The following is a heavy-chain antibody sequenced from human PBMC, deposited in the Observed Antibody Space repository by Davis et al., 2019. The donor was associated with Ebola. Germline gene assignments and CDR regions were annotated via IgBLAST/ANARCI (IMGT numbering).Heavy chain of an antibody. CDR2: VWYDGTNK. CDR1: GLTFSSHG. J-gene: IGHJ4*02. V-gene: IGHV3-33*01. Sequence: PGGSLRLSCAASGLTFSSHGMHWVRQAPGKGLERVANVWYDGTNKYYTDSVKGRFTISRDNSRNTLFLQMTSLTAEDTATYYCARDTLLAAISYFDLWGQGTQVTVSS. CDR3: ARDTLLAAISYFDL. D-gene: IGHD2-15*01.